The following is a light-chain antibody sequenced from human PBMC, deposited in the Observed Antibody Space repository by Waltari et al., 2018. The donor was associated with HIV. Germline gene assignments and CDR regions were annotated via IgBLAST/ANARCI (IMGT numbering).Light chain of an antibody. CDR1: QSVLYSSTNKNY. V-gene: IGKV4-1*01. CDR2: WAS. CDR3: QQYYSTPYT. Sequence: DLVMTQSPDSLVVSLGERATINCKSSQSVLYSSTNKNYLAWFQQKPGQPPKLLIYWASTRESGVPDRFSGSGSGTDFTLTISSLQSEDVAVYYCQQYYSTPYTFGQGTKLQIK. J-gene: IGKJ2*01.